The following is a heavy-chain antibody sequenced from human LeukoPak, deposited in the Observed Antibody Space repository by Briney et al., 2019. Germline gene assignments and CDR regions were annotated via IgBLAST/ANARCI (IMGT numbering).Heavy chain of an antibody. V-gene: IGHV4-30-2*01. D-gene: IGHD1-26*01. CDR1: GGSISSGGYS. Sequence: PSQTLSLTCAVSGGSISSGGYSWSWIRQPPGKGLEWIGYIYHSVSTYYNPSLKSRVTISVDTSKNQFSLKLSSVTAADTAVYYCARDGALGVGATGYWGQGTLVTVSS. CDR2: IYHSVST. J-gene: IGHJ4*02. CDR3: ARDGALGVGATGY.